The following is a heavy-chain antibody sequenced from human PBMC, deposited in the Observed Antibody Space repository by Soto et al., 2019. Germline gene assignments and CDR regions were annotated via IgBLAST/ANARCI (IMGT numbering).Heavy chain of an antibody. V-gene: IGHV3-23*01. D-gene: IGHD2-21*01. CDR1: GFTFSSCA. CDR2: IGGSGGST. J-gene: IGHJ5*02. Sequence: EAQLLESGGGLVQPGGSLRLSCAASGFTFSSCAMTWVRQAQGKGLEWVSAIGGSGGSTYYADSVKGRFTISRDNSKNTPYLQMNSLIDEDTAVYYSTNSLVVIDWFAPWGQGTLVNVSS. CDR3: TNSLVVIDWFAP.